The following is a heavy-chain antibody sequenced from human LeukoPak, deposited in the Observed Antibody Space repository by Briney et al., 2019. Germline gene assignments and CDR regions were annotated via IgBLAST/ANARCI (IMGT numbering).Heavy chain of an antibody. CDR1: GYSFTSYY. CDR2: ISAYNGKT. Sequence: ASVKVSCKASGYSFTSYYITWVRQAPGQGVEWMGWISAYNGKTNYAPMLQGRVTMATDTSTSTTYMELRSLRSDDTAFYYCARGLYFHDSRGLDYWGQGTLVTVSS. V-gene: IGHV1-18*01. J-gene: IGHJ4*02. CDR3: ARGLYFHDSRGLDY. D-gene: IGHD3-22*01.